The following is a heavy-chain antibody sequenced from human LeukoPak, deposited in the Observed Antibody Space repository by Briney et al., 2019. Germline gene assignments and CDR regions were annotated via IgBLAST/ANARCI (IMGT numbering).Heavy chain of an antibody. D-gene: IGHD1-1*01. J-gene: IGHJ4*02. CDR1: GFSFSTYS. Sequence: GGSLRLSCTASGFSFSTYSMNWVRQAPGKGLEWVSYIVGSSSNIYYADSVKGRFTISRDNAKNSLYLQMDSLRAEDTAVYYCPTDSPETAAFDYWGQGTLVTVSS. CDR3: PTDSPETAAFDY. V-gene: IGHV3-48*04. CDR2: IVGSSSNI.